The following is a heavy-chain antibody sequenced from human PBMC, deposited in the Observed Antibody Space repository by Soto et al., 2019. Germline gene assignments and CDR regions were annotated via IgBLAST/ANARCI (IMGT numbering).Heavy chain of an antibody. D-gene: IGHD1-26*01. CDR2: IFSNDEK. CDR1: GFSLSNARMG. J-gene: IGHJ6*02. V-gene: IGHV2-26*01. Sequence: QVTLKESGPVLVKPTETLTLTCTVSGFSLSNARMGVSWIRQPPGKALEWLAHIFSNDEKSYSTSLKSRLTISNDNSKSQVVLTMTNKDPVDTATYYCARIPPSGSCYYYYYGMDVWGQGTTVTVSS. CDR3: ARIPPSGSCYYYYYGMDV.